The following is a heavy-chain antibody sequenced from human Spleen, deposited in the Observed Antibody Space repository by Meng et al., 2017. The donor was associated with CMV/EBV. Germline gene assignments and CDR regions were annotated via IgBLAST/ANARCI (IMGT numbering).Heavy chain of an antibody. CDR2: INHSGST. CDR3: ARVGRRYFDRYYFDY. V-gene: IGHV4-61*01. CDR1: GGSVSSGSYY. J-gene: IGHJ4*02. Sequence: SETLSLTCTVSGGSVSSGSYYWSWIRQPPGKGLEWIGEINHSGSTNYNPSLKSRVTISVDTSKNQFSLKLSSVTAADTAVYYCARVGRRYFDRYYFDYWGQGTLVTVSS. D-gene: IGHD3-9*01.